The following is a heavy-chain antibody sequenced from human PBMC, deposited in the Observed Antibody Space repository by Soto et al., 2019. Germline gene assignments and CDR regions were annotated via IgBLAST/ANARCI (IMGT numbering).Heavy chain of an antibody. CDR3: EKGGLVGYYYYGMDV. CDR1: GFTFSSYG. V-gene: IGHV3-30*18. J-gene: IGHJ6*02. D-gene: IGHD2-8*02. Sequence: QVQLVESGGGVVQPGRSLRLSCAASGFTFSSYGMHWVRQAPGKGLEWVAVISYDGSNKYYAYSVKGRFTISRDNSKNTLYLQMNSLRAEDTAVYYCEKGGLVGYYYYGMDVWGQGTTVTVSS. CDR2: ISYDGSNK.